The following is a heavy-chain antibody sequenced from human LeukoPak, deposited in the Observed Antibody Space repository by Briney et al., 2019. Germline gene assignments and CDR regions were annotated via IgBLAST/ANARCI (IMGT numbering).Heavy chain of an antibody. D-gene: IGHD2-8*01. CDR1: GFTFSSYS. Sequence: GGSLRLSCAASGFTFSSYSMNWVRQAPGQGLEWVSSISSSSSYIYYADSVKGRFSISRDSSKNILYLQMISLRAEDTAVYSRAKDRCTSGIGCYYYYMDVWGKGTTVTISS. CDR3: AKDRCTSGIGCYYYYMDV. V-gene: IGHV3-21*01. J-gene: IGHJ6*03. CDR2: ISSSSSYI.